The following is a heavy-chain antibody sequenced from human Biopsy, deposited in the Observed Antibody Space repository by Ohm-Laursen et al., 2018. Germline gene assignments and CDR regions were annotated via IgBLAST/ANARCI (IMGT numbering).Heavy chain of an antibody. V-gene: IGHV4-34*01. CDR2: INHRGYT. D-gene: IGHD6-19*01. CDR3: ARSGQWARYYFDY. CDR1: GVSINGGRYY. Sequence: GTLSLTCTVSGVSINGGRYYWSWIRQPPGKGLEWIGEINHRGYTDYNASLKGRVSISVDTSKNQLSLNLTSVTAADTAVFYCARSGQWARYYFDYWGHGTLVTVSP. J-gene: IGHJ4*01.